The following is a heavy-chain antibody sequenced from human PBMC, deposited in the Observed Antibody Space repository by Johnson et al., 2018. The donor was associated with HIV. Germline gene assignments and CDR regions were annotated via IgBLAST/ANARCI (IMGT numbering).Heavy chain of an antibody. CDR2: IRYDGGDK. CDR3: AKGEAQEGWIQLQAYAFDF. CDR1: GFNFNNYG. D-gene: IGHD5-18*01. V-gene: IGHV3-30*02. Sequence: VLLLESGGGVVQPGGSLRLSCAAYGFNFNNYGMHWVRQAPGKGLEWVAFIRYDGGDKYYADSVKGRFTISRDISKNTLYLQIDSLRPEDSGVYYCAKGEAQEGWIQLQAYAFDFWGQGTMVTVSS. J-gene: IGHJ3*01.